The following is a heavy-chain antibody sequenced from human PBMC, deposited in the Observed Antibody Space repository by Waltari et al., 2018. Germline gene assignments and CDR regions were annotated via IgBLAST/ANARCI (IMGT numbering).Heavy chain of an antibody. V-gene: IGHV3-11*01. CDR1: GFTFSDHY. CDR2: VSSSGSTI. Sequence: QVQLVESGGGLVKPGGSLRLSCAASGFTFSDHYMIWIRQAPGKGLEWVSLVSSSGSTIYYADSVKGRFTISRDNAKNSLSLHMDSLRAEDTAVYYCARERRTVAGTTWGQGILVTVSS. D-gene: IGHD6-13*01. CDR3: ARERRTVAGTT. J-gene: IGHJ5*02.